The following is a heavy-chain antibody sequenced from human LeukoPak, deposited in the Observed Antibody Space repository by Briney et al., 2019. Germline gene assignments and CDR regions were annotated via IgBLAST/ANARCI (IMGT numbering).Heavy chain of an antibody. J-gene: IGHJ3*02. CDR2: IDPNSGGT. CDR1: GCTFTGYY. V-gene: IGHV1-2*02. D-gene: IGHD3-10*01. Sequence: GASVKVSCKASGCTFTGYYMHWVRQAPGQGLEWMGWIDPNSGGTNYAQKFQGRVTMTRDTSISTAYMELSRLRSDDTAVYYCASLSRITMVRGVRSDAFDIWGQGTVVTVSS. CDR3: ASLSRITMVRGVRSDAFDI.